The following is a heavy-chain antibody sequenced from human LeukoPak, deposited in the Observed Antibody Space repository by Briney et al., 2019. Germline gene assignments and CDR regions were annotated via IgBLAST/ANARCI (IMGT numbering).Heavy chain of an antibody. Sequence: SETLSLTCAVYGGSFSGYYWSWIRQPPGKGLEWIGYIHYSGSTNYNPSLKSRVTISVDTSKNQFSLKLSSVTAADTAVYYCARDRGSIAALNWFDPWGQGTLVTVSS. CDR1: GGSFSGYY. J-gene: IGHJ5*02. D-gene: IGHD6-6*01. CDR3: ARDRGSIAALNWFDP. CDR2: IHYSGST. V-gene: IGHV4-59*01.